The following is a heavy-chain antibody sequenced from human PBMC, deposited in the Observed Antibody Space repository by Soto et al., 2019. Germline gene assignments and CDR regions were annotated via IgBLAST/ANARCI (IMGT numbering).Heavy chain of an antibody. J-gene: IGHJ6*02. CDR2: ITETGGDT. Sequence: GGSLRLSCAASGFTFSNFVMRWVRQAPGQGLEWVPTITETGGDTYYTDSVKGRFTISRDNSKNTLFLQMSSLRAEDTALYYCTKASSDRHHMDVWGQGTTVTVS. CDR3: TKASSDRHHMDV. CDR1: GFTFSNFV. V-gene: IGHV3-23*01.